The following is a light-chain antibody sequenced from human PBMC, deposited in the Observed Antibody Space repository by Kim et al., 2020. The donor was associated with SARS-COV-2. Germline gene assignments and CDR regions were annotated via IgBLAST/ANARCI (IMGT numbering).Light chain of an antibody. CDR3: QRYSSSAWT. J-gene: IGKJ1*01. CDR1: QSVNNNY. Sequence: EIVLTQSPGTLSLSPGERATLSCRARQSVNNNYLAWYQQKPGQAPRLLIYGASYRASGIPDRFSGSGSGTDFTLTISRLEPEDFAVYYCQRYSSSAWTFGQGTKVDIK. V-gene: IGKV3-20*01. CDR2: GAS.